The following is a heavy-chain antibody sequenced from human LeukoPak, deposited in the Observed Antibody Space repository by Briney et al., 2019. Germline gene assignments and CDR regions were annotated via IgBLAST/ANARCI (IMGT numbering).Heavy chain of an antibody. V-gene: IGHV1-8*01. CDR3: ARGFYDTNGYYYRLDF. CDR2: MNPNRGTT. D-gene: IGHD3-22*01. CDR1: GYIFTTYG. Sequence: ASVTLSFTSSGYIFTTYGINWVRQAPGQGLEWMGWMNPNRGTTGYAQKFQGRVTMTMNTSISTAYMELSSLRSEDTAVYYCARGFYDTNGYYYRLDFWGQGTLVSVSS. J-gene: IGHJ4*02.